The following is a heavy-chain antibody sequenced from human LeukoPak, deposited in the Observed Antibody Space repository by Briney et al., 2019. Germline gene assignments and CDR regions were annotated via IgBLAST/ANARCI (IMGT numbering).Heavy chain of an antibody. V-gene: IGHV4-30-2*01. D-gene: IGHD2-15*01. J-gene: IGHJ4*02. CDR1: GGSISSGGYS. CDR3: ARVSASGGSWGNFDY. CDR2: IYHSGST. Sequence: SETLSLTCAVSGGSISSGGYSWSWIRQPPGKGLEWIGYIYHSGSTYYNPSLKSRVTISVDRSKNQFSLKLSSVTAADTAVYYCARVSASGGSWGNFDYWGQGTLATVSS.